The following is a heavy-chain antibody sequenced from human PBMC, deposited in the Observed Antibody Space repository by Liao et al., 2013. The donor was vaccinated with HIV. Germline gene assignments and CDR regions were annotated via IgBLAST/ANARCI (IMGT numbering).Heavy chain of an antibody. D-gene: IGHD6-6*01. CDR2: INHSGSP. CDR1: GGSFSGYY. Sequence: QVQLQQWGAGLLKPSETLSLTCAVSGGSFSGYYWSWIRQAPGKGLEWIGEINHSGSPNYNPSLKSRLTMSADTSKNQFSLKLSSVTAADTAVYYCARLGLSGSSYYYYHMFVWGRGTTVTVSS. CDR3: ARLGLSGSSYYYYHMFV. J-gene: IGHJ6*03. V-gene: IGHV4-34*01.